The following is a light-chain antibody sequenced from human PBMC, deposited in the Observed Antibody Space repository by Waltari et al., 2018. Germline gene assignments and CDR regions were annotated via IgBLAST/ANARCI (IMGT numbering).Light chain of an antibody. V-gene: IGKV3-15*01. CDR3: QQYDNWPPWT. CDR1: HSISSN. Sequence: EIVMTQSPGTLSVSPGERATLSCRAGHSISSNLAWYQHKPGQAPRLLIYGATTRATGIPARFSGSGSETEFTLTISGLQSEDFAVYYCQQYDNWPPWTFGQGSRVEIK. CDR2: GAT. J-gene: IGKJ1*01.